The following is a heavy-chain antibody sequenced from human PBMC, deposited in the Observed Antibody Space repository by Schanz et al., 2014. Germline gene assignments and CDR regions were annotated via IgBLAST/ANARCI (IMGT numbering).Heavy chain of an antibody. Sequence: EVQLVESGGGLVKPGGSLRLSCAASGIDFSSYSMNWVRQAPGKGLEWVSTISTSSGYIYYADSVNGRFTVSRDNSKNTLYLQLNSLRAEDTAVYYCARDDKRYFDWLSTFDLWGQGTMVAVSS. CDR1: GIDFSSYS. J-gene: IGHJ3*01. V-gene: IGHV3-21*01. D-gene: IGHD3-9*01. CDR2: ISTSSGYI. CDR3: ARDDKRYFDWLSTFDL.